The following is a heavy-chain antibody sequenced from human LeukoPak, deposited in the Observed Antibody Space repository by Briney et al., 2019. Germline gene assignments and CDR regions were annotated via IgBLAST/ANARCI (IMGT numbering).Heavy chain of an antibody. CDR3: ARVVKACSSSAEGPHYFDY. Sequence: GGSLRLSCAASGFTFSSYSMNWVRQAPGKGLEWVSSISSSSSYIYYADSVKGRFTISRDNAKNSLYLQMNSLRAEDTAVYFCARVVKACSSSAEGPHYFDYWGQGTLVTVSS. J-gene: IGHJ4*02. CDR1: GFTFSSYS. D-gene: IGHD6-6*01. CDR2: ISSSSSYI. V-gene: IGHV3-21*01.